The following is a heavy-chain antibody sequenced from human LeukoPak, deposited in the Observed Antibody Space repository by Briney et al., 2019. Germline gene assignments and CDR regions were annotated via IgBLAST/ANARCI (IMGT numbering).Heavy chain of an antibody. CDR3: AKDHSSWYLDY. CDR1: GFTFSNYG. D-gene: IGHD6-13*01. J-gene: IGHJ4*02. Sequence: GGSLRLSCATSGFTFSNYGMHWVRQAPGKGLEWVAFIRFDGSTKYYADSVKGRFTISRDNSKNTLYLQMNSPRAEDTAVYYCAKDHSSWYLDYWGQGTLVTVSS. V-gene: IGHV3-30*02. CDR2: IRFDGSTK.